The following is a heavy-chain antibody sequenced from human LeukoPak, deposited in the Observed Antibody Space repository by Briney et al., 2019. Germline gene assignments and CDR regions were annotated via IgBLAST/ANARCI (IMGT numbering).Heavy chain of an antibody. J-gene: IGHJ4*02. CDR3: ARDSGDYGGNPYYFDY. Sequence: PSETLSLTCTVSGGSISGYYWNWIRQTPGKGLEWTGYMYYSGSSTYNPSLKSRVSISVDTSKNQFSLKLNSVTAADTAIYYCARDSGDYGGNPYYFDYWGPGTLVTVSS. CDR2: MYYSGSS. D-gene: IGHD4-23*01. V-gene: IGHV4-59*01. CDR1: GGSISGYY.